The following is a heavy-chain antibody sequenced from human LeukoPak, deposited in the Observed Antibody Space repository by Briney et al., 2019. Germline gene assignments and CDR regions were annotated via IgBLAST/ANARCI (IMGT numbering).Heavy chain of an antibody. J-gene: IGHJ4*02. CDR2: IRYDGSNK. CDR3: AKDQAWRIAARLYYFDY. V-gene: IGHV3-30*02. CDR1: GFSFYNAW. D-gene: IGHD6-6*01. Sequence: GGSLRLSCATSGFSFYNAWLSWVRQAPGKGLEWVAFIRYDGSNKYYADSVKGRFTISRDNSKNTLYLQMNSLRAEDTAVYYCAKDQAWRIAARLYYFDYWGQGTLVTVSS.